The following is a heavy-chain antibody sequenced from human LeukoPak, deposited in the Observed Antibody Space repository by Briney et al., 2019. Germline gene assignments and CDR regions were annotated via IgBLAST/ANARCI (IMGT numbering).Heavy chain of an antibody. V-gene: IGHV1-69*01. CDR2: IIPIFGTA. Sequence: SVKVSCKASGGTFSSYAISWVRQAPGQGLEWMGGIIPIFGTANYAQKFQGRVTITADESTSTAYMELSSLRSEDTAVYYCVRLWFGELLISGAFDIWGQGTMVTVSS. CDR3: VRLWFGELLISGAFDI. CDR1: GGTFSSYA. J-gene: IGHJ3*02. D-gene: IGHD3-10*01.